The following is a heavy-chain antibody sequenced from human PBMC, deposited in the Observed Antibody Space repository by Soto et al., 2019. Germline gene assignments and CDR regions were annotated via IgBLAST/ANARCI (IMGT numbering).Heavy chain of an antibody. V-gene: IGHV4-39*01. CDR3: ATHLTLGYDFWTGSHTPNWLYP. CDR1: GGSISSSSYY. D-gene: IGHD3-3*01. Sequence: KTSETLSLTCTVSGGSISSSSYYWGWIRQPPGKGLERIGSIYYSGSTYYNPSLKSRVTISVDTSKNQFSLKLSSVTAADTAVYSCATHLTLGYDFWTGSHTPNWLYPCDQQSL. J-gene: IGHJ5*02. CDR2: IYYSGST.